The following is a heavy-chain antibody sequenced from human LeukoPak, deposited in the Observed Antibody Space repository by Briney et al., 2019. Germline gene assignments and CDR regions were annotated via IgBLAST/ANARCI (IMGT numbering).Heavy chain of an antibody. CDR3: AKLATVTTQGDY. CDR1: GFTFSSYS. CDR2: ISGSGGST. D-gene: IGHD4-17*01. V-gene: IGHV3-23*01. J-gene: IGHJ4*02. Sequence: PGGSLRLSCAASGFTFSSYSMNWVRQAPGKGLEWVSAISGSGGSTYYADSVKGRFTISRDNSKNTLYLQMNSLRAEDTAVYYCAKLATVTTQGDYWGQGTLVTVSS.